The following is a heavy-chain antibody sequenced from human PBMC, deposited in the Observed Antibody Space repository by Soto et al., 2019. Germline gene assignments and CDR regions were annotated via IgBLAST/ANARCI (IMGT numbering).Heavy chain of an antibody. V-gene: IGHV4-39*01. CDR3: ADMRGQWLPRD. J-gene: IGHJ4*02. CDR2: IYRTGTA. D-gene: IGHD6-19*01. CDR1: GGSISGSDYY. Sequence: QLQLQESGPGLVEPSETLSLTCTVSGGSISGSDYYWAWLRQPPGKGLGWLGTIYRTGTAYYNPSLKSRVTLSVDPSKNQFFLILNSVSAADTAVYFCADMRGQWLPRDWGQGTLVTVSS.